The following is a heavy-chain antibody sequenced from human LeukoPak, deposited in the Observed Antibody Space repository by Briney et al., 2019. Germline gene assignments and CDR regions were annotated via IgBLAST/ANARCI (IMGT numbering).Heavy chain of an antibody. J-gene: IGHJ4*02. CDR2: ISSSSSYI. D-gene: IGHD6-6*01. Sequence: KPGGSLRLSCAASGFTFSSYSMNWVRQAPGKGLEWVSSISSSSSYIYYADSVKGRFTISRDNAKNSLYLQMHSLRAEDTAVYYCARYSSSRRFGGGFDYWGQGTLVTVSS. CDR3: ARYSSSRRFGGGFDY. CDR1: GFTFSSYS. V-gene: IGHV3-21*01.